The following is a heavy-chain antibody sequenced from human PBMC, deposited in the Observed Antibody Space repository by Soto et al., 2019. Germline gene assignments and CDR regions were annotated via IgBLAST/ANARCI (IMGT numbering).Heavy chain of an antibody. D-gene: IGHD1-1*01. V-gene: IGHV3-30*18. CDR2: ISYDGNVA. Sequence: QVQLVESGGGVVQPGRSLRLSCAASGFTFSNYGMHWVRQAPGKGLEWVIVISYDGNVAYYADSVKGRFTISGDNSKNTLYLQMNSLRTEDTAMYYCAKEGPITNWYFDYWGQGTLVTVSS. CDR1: GFTFSNYG. CDR3: AKEGPITNWYFDY. J-gene: IGHJ4*02.